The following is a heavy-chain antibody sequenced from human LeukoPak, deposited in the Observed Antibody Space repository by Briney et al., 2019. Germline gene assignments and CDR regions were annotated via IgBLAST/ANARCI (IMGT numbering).Heavy chain of an antibody. CDR1: GGSISSSSYY. V-gene: IGHV4-39*07. CDR3: ARVGGTNYYYYGMDV. Sequence: PSETLSLTCTVSGGSISSSSYYWGWIRQPPGKGLEWIGSIYYSGSTNYNPSLKSRVTISVDTSKNQFSLKLSSVTAADTAVYYCARVGGTNYYYYGMDVWGQGTTVTVSS. D-gene: IGHD1-1*01. J-gene: IGHJ6*02. CDR2: IYYSGST.